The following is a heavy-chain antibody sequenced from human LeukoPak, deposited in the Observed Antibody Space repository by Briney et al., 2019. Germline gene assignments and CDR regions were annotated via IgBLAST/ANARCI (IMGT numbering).Heavy chain of an antibody. CDR1: GYTFTSYG. D-gene: IGHD3-22*01. J-gene: IGHJ2*01. Sequence: ASVKVSCKASGYTFTSYGISWVRQAPGRGLEWMGWISAYNGNTNYAQKLQGRVTMTTDTSTSTAYMELRSLRSDDTAVYYCARSTMIVVAPRYFDLWGRGTLVTVSS. CDR3: ARSTMIVVAPRYFDL. V-gene: IGHV1-18*01. CDR2: ISAYNGNT.